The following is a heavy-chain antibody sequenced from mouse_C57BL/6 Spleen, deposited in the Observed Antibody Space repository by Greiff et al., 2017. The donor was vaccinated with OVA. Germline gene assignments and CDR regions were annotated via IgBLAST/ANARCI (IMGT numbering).Heavy chain of an antibody. CDR3: ARSGDYDERYFDV. V-gene: IGHV1-64*01. Sequence: VQLQQPGAELVKPGASVKLSCKASGYTFTSYWMHWVKQRPGQGLEWIGMIHPNSGSTNYNEKFKSKATLTVDKSSSTAYMQLSSLTSEDSAVYYCARSGDYDERYFDVWGTGTTVTVSS. CDR2: IHPNSGST. D-gene: IGHD2-4*01. J-gene: IGHJ1*03. CDR1: GYTFTSYW.